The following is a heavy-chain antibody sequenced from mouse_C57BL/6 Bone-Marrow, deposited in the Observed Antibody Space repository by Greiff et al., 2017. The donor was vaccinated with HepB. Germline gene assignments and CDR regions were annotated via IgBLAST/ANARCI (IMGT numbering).Heavy chain of an antibody. CDR1: GFTFSDYY. CDR2: ISNGGGST. J-gene: IGHJ3*01. CDR3: ASHYGGYYSWFAY. Sequence: EVQVVESGGGLVQPGGSLKLSCAASGFTFSDYYMYWVRQTPEKRLEWVAYISNGGGSTYYPDTVKGRFTISRDNAKNTLYLQMSRLKSEDTAMYYCASHYGGYYSWFAYWGQGTLVTVSA. V-gene: IGHV5-12*01. D-gene: IGHD2-3*01.